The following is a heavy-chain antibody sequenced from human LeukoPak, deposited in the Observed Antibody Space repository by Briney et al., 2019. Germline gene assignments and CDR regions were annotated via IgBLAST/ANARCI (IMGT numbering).Heavy chain of an antibody. V-gene: IGHV4-34*01. CDR3: ARGHTYYYDSSGYYRLDY. Sequence: SETLSLTCAVYGGSFSGYYWSWIRQPPGKGLEWIGEINHSGSTNYNPSLKSRVTISVDTSKNQFSLKLSSVTAADTAVYYCARGHTYYYDSSGYYRLDYWGQGTLVTVSS. J-gene: IGHJ4*02. CDR2: INHSGST. CDR1: GGSFSGYY. D-gene: IGHD3-22*01.